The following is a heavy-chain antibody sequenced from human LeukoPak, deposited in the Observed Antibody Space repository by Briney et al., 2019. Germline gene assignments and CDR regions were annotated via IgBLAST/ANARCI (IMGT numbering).Heavy chain of an antibody. CDR2: INHSGST. Sequence: PSETLSLTCAVYGDSFSDYYWSWIRQPPRKALEWIGEINHSGSTNYNPSLKSRVTISVDTSVRQFFLRLSPVTAADTAVYYCARERASNNYYNWFDPWGQGTQVTVSS. J-gene: IGHJ5*02. V-gene: IGHV4-34*01. CDR3: ARERASNNYYNWFDP. CDR1: GDSFSDYY. D-gene: IGHD1-1*01.